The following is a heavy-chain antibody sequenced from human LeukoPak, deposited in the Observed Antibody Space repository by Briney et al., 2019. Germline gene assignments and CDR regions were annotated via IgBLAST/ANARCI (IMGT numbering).Heavy chain of an antibody. CDR1: GGSISSNY. CDR2: IYYSGST. D-gene: IGHD6-13*01. V-gene: IGHV4-59*08. CDR3: AGTGIAAAGPYYYGMDV. Sequence: SETQSLTCTVSGGSISSNYWNWNRQPPGKGLEWLGHIYYSGSTNYNPSLKSRVTISVDTSKNQFSLKLSSVTAADTAVYYCAGTGIAAAGPYYYGMDVWGQGTTVPVSS. J-gene: IGHJ6*02.